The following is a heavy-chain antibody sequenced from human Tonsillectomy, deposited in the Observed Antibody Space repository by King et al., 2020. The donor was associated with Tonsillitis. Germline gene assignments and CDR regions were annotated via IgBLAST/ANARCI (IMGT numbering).Heavy chain of an antibody. J-gene: IGHJ3*02. D-gene: IGHD6-19*01. CDR2: ISWNSGSI. CDR1: GFTFDDYV. CDR3: AKDKDSSGWYDAFDI. V-gene: IGHV3-9*01. Sequence: QLVQSGGGLVQPGRSLRLSCAASGFTFDDYVMHWVRPAPGKGLEWVSGISWNSGSIGYADSVKGRFTISRDNAKNSLYLQMNSLRAEDTALYYCAKDKDSSGWYDAFDIWGQGTMVTVSS.